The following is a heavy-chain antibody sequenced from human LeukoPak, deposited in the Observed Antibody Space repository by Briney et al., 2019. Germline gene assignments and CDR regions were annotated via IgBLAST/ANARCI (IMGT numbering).Heavy chain of an antibody. CDR2: INSDGSST. CDR1: GFTFSSYW. Sequence: GGSLRLSCAASGFTFSSYWMHWVRQAPGKGLVWVSRINSDGSSTSYADSVKGRFTISRDNAKNTLYLQMNSLRAEDTAVYYCAREVSPRLRYFDWSPSGYFDLWGRGTLVTVSS. D-gene: IGHD3-9*01. J-gene: IGHJ2*01. CDR3: AREVSPRLRYFDWSPSGYFDL. V-gene: IGHV3-74*01.